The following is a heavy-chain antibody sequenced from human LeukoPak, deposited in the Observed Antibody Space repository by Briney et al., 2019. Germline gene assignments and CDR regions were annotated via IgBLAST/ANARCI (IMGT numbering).Heavy chain of an antibody. J-gene: IGHJ4*02. CDR1: GFIFSSYS. D-gene: IGHD1-14*01. V-gene: IGHV3-48*01. CDR3: ARDNPVDY. CDR2: ISSSSSSI. Sequence: PGGSLRLSCAASGFIFSSYSMNWVRQAPGKGLEWVSYISSSSSSIYYADAVKGRLTISRDNSKNTLYLQMNSLRAEDTAVYYCARDNPVDYWGQGTLVAVSS.